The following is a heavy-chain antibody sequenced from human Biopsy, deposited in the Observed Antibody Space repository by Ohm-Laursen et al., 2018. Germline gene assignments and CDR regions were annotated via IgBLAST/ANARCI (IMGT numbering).Heavy chain of an antibody. CDR1: GLIFSDYY. Sequence: SVRLSCTASGLIFSDYYMSWIRQAPGKGLEWIAYISARDGVVYYADSVKGRFTISRDNTNNSLYLQMTSLRPEDTAVFYCARGKYKDFSTGLPRPYHYTLDFWGPGTTVTVSS. CDR3: ARGKYKDFSTGLPRPYHYTLDF. J-gene: IGHJ6*02. D-gene: IGHD3-22*01. CDR2: ISARDGVV. V-gene: IGHV3-11*01.